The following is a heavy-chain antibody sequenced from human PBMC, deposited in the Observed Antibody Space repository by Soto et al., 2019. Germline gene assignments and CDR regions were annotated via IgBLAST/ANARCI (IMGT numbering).Heavy chain of an antibody. CDR2: INPNSGNI. CDR3: ARGRASGSYYLLDY. V-gene: IGHV1-8*01. CDR1: GDTFITYD. Sequence: ASVKVSCKASGDTFITYDINWVRQATGHGLEWMGRINPNSGNIGYAQRFQGRVTMTRDTAIRTAYMEVSSLRSDDTAVYYCARGRASGSYYLLDYWGQGTLVTVSS. D-gene: IGHD3-10*01. J-gene: IGHJ4*02.